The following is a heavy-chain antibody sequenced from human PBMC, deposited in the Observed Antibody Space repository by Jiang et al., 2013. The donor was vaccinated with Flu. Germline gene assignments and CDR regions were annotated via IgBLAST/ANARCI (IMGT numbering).Heavy chain of an antibody. D-gene: IGHD3-10*01. Sequence: EWLALIYWNDDKRYSPSLKSRLTITKDTSKNQVVLTMTNMDPVDTATYYCAHRRRFGELLDAFDIWGQGTMVTVSS. J-gene: IGHJ3*02. V-gene: IGHV2-5*01. CDR3: AHRRRFGELLDAFDI. CDR2: IYWNDDK.